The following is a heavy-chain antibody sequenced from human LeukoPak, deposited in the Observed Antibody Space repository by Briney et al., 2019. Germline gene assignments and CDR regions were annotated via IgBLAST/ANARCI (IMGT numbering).Heavy chain of an antibody. J-gene: IGHJ5*02. D-gene: IGHD6-19*01. Sequence: PSETLSLACTVSGGSISSYYWSWIRQPPGKGLEWIGYIYYSGSTNYNPSLKSRVTISVDTSKNQFSLKLSSVTAADTAVYYCAISSGWTRSWFDPWGQGTLVTVSS. V-gene: IGHV4-59*08. CDR2: IYYSGST. CDR3: AISSGWTRSWFDP. CDR1: GGSISSYY.